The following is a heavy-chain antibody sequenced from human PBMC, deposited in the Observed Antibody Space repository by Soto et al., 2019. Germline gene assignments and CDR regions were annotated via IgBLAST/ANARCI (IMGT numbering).Heavy chain of an antibody. V-gene: IGHV4-59*01. CDR3: ARLYYDFWSGYWYYFDY. Sequence: SETLSLTCSVSDGSISSYYWSCILQPTGKGLEWIGYIYYSGSTNYNPSLKSRVTISVDTSKNQFSLKLSSVTAADTAVYYCARLYYDFWSGYWYYFDYWGQGTLVTVSS. J-gene: IGHJ4*02. CDR1: DGSISSYY. D-gene: IGHD3-3*01. CDR2: IYYSGST.